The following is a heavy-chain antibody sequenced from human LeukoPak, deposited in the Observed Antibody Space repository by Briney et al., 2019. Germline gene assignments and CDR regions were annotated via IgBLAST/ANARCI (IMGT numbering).Heavy chain of an antibody. V-gene: IGHV3-30*18. D-gene: IGHD3-10*01. Sequence: PGRSLRLSCAASGFTFSSYGMHWGRQAPGKGLEWVAVISYDGSNTYYADSVKGRFTISRDNSKNMLYLQMNSLRAEDTAVYYCAKPYYYGSRSYMDYWGQGTLVTVSS. CDR2: ISYDGSNT. J-gene: IGHJ4*02. CDR3: AKPYYYGSRSYMDY. CDR1: GFTFSSYG.